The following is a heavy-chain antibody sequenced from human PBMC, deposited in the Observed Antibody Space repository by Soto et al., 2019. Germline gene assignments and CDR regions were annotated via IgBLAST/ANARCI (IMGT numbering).Heavy chain of an antibody. Sequence: ASVKVSCKASGYTFXSYAVHWVRQAPGQRLEWMGWINAGNGNTKYSQKFQGWVTMTRDTSISTAYMELSRLRSDDTAVYYCARDGRVFYGMDVWGQGTTVTVSS. CDR2: INAGNGNT. CDR3: ARDGRVFYGMDV. V-gene: IGHV1-3*01. CDR1: GYTFXSYA. D-gene: IGHD6-13*01. J-gene: IGHJ6*02.